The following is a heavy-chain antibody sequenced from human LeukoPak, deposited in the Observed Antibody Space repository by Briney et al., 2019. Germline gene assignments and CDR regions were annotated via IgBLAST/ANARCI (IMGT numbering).Heavy chain of an antibody. CDR2: IKSKTDGGTT. J-gene: IGHJ6*02. CDR1: GFTFSNAW. D-gene: IGHD2-15*01. CDR3: TRQSCSGGSCYSRRDYYYGMDV. V-gene: IGHV3-15*01. Sequence: GGSLRLSCAASGFTFSNAWMSWVRQAPGKGLEWVGRIKSKTDGGTTDYAAPVKGRFTISRDDSKNTAYLQMNSLKTEDTAVYYCTRQSCSGGSCYSRRDYYYGMDVWGQGTTVTVSS.